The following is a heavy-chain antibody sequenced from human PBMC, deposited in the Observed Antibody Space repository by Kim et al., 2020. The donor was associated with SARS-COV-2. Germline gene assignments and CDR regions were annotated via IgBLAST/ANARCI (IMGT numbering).Heavy chain of an antibody. D-gene: IGHD1-7*01. V-gene: IGHV4-59*12. J-gene: IGHJ5*02. CDR3: ARTTAGRVGWNYRFDP. Sequence: SETLSLICTVSGGSINRDYWSWIRKPPGKGLEWIGYVYYSGTTNYNPSLKSRVTILVDTSKNQFFLKLSSVTAADTAVYYCARTTAGRVGWNYRFDPWGQGTLVTVSS. CDR1: GGSINRDY. CDR2: VYYSGTT.